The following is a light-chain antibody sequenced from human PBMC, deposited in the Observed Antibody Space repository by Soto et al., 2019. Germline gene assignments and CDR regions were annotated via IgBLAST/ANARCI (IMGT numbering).Light chain of an antibody. J-gene: IGKJ4*01. Sequence: EIVMTQSPATLSVSPGERATLSCRASQSVSSDLAWYQQKPGQAPRLLIYDAYNRATGIQARFSGSGSGTDFTLTIRSLEPEDFAVYFCKHRGNWPLTFGGGTKVDIK. CDR1: QSVSSD. V-gene: IGKV3-11*01. CDR2: DAY. CDR3: KHRGNWPLT.